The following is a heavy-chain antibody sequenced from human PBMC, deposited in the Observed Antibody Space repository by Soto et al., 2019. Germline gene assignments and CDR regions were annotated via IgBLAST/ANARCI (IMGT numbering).Heavy chain of an antibody. Sequence: PSETLSLTFTVSGGSISSYYWSWIRQPAGKGLEGIGRIYTSGSTNYNPSLKSRVTMSVDTSKNQFSLKLSSVTAADTAGYYCARDEGSSLSLDYWGQGTLVTVSS. J-gene: IGHJ4*02. D-gene: IGHD6-13*01. CDR2: IYTSGST. CDR3: ARDEGSSLSLDY. CDR1: GGSISSYY. V-gene: IGHV4-4*07.